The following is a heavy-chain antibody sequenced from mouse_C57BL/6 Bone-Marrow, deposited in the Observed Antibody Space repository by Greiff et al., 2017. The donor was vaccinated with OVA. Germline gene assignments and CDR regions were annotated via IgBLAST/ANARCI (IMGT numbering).Heavy chain of an antibody. Sequence: QVHVKQSGAELVRPGASVTLSCKASGYTFTSYWMHWVKQRPGQGLEWIGEIDPSDSYTNYNQKFKGKSTLTVDKSSSTAYMQLSSLTSEDSAVYYCARSPRSWGQGTLVTVSA. CDR3: ARSPRS. V-gene: IGHV1-69*01. J-gene: IGHJ3*01. CDR1: GYTFTSYW. CDR2: IDPSDSYT.